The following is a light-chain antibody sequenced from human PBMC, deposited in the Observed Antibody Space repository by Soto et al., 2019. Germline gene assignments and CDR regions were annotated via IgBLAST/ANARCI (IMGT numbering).Light chain of an antibody. Sequence: EIVLTQSPATLSLSPGERATLSCRASQSVSSYLAWYQQKPGQAPRLLIYDASNRATGIPARFSGSGSGTDFTLTISSLEPEDFAVYYCQQYGSSHTFGQGTRLENK. CDR1: QSVSSY. CDR3: QQYGSSHT. V-gene: IGKV3-11*01. CDR2: DAS. J-gene: IGKJ5*01.